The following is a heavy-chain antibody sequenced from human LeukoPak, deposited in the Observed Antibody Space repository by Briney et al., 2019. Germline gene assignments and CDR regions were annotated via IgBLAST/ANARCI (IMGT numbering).Heavy chain of an antibody. Sequence: PGGSLRLSCAASGFTFSSYWMSWVRQAPGKGLEWVANIKQDGSEKCYVDSVKGRFTISRDNAKNSLYLQMNSLRAEDTAVYYCARDTIVVVPAAIYAGVDYWGQGTLVTVSS. J-gene: IGHJ4*02. CDR2: IKQDGSEK. CDR3: ARDTIVVVPAAIYAGVDY. V-gene: IGHV3-7*01. CDR1: GFTFSSYW. D-gene: IGHD2-2*02.